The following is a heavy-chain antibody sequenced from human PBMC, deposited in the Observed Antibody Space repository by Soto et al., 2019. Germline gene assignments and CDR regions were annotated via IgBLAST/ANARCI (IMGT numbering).Heavy chain of an antibody. CDR1: GFTFGDYA. Sequence: QFLESGGGLVQLGGSLRVHCVASGFTFGDYAMSWVRQAPGKGLEWVSSIGGTGSDTYYAASVKGRFTISRDNSRSTLYLQMNNLRVDDTAIYYCAKDAVPYNGKWDWFDTWGQGTLVTVSS. D-gene: IGHD1-20*01. CDR2: IGGTGSDT. J-gene: IGHJ5*02. CDR3: AKDAVPYNGKWDWFDT. V-gene: IGHV3-23*01.